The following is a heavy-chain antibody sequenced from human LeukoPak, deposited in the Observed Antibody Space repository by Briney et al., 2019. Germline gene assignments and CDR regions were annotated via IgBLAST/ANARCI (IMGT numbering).Heavy chain of an antibody. J-gene: IGHJ6*02. CDR3: ARIGTAYCGGDCYRYYYYGMDV. V-gene: IGHV5-51*01. CDR2: IYPGDSDT. Sequence: GESLKISCKGSGYSFTSYWIGWVRPMPGKGLERMGIIYPGDSDTRYSPSFQGQVTISADKSISTAYLQWSSLKASDTAMYYCARIGTAYCGGDCYRYYYYGMDVWGQGTTVTVSS. D-gene: IGHD2-21*02. CDR1: GYSFTSYW.